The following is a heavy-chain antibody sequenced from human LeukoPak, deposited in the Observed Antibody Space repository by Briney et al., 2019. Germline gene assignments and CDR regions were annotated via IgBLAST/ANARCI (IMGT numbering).Heavy chain of an antibody. Sequence: GSLRLSCVASGFTFNNYAMSWVRQAPGRGLEWASSTAGSGISKDYADSVKGRLTISKDKSKNTLYLQMDNLRAEDTGVYFCARLPTFYYDSSGYHYDYWGQGTLITVSS. V-gene: IGHV3-23*01. CDR1: GFTFNNYA. D-gene: IGHD3-22*01. CDR3: ARLPTFYYDSSGYHYDY. CDR2: TAGSGISK. J-gene: IGHJ4*02.